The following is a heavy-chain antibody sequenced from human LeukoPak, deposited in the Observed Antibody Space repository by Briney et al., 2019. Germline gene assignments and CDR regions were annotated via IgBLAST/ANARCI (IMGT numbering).Heavy chain of an antibody. CDR3: ARRDTGFEFFDS. Sequence: LGESLKISCKGSGYSFTNYWIGWVRQMAGQGLEWMGIIYPGDSDTRYSPSFQGQVTISADKSINTACPQWSSLKASDTAMYHCARRDTGFEFFDSWGQGTLVTVSS. V-gene: IGHV5-51*01. CDR1: GYSFTNYW. CDR2: IYPGDSDT. J-gene: IGHJ4*02. D-gene: IGHD5-12*01.